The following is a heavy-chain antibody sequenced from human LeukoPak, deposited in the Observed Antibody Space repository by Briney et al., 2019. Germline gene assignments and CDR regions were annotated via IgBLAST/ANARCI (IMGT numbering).Heavy chain of an antibody. CDR3: ARGRGAARSRGYFDY. CDR1: GGSSSGYY. CDR2: INHSGST. D-gene: IGHD6-6*01. Sequence: PETLSLTCAVYGGSSSGYYWSWIRQPPGKVLEWIGEINHSGSTNNNPSLKSRVTISVDTSKNQFSLKLSSVTAADTAVYYCARGRGAARSRGYFDYWGQGTLVTVSS. V-gene: IGHV4-34*01. J-gene: IGHJ4*02.